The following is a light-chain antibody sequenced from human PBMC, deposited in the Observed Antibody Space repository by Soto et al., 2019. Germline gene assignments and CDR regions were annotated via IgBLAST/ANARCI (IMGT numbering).Light chain of an antibody. V-gene: IGKV1-39*01. J-gene: IGKJ3*01. Sequence: DIQMTQSPYSLSAAVGDRVTIACRASQNINTYLNWYQQKPGKAPKVLMFDAASLQSGVPSRFSGSGSRTDFTLTITSLQPEDFATYYCQQTSSAPFTFGPGTKVDIK. CDR2: DAA. CDR3: QQTSSAPFT. CDR1: QNINTY.